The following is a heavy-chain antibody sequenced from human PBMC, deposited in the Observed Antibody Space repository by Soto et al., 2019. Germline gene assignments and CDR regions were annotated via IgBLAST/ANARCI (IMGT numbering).Heavy chain of an antibody. Sequence: PGGSLRLACAASGVTFSSDVMHWVRQAPGKGLEWVAVISYDGSNKYYADSVKGRFTISRDNSKNTLYLQMNSLRVEDTALYYCAKYGSNYVPYYDMDVPGKGTPVTVSS. V-gene: IGHV3-30*18. D-gene: IGHD4-4*01. CDR3: AKYGSNYVPYYDMDV. J-gene: IGHJ6*03. CDR2: ISYDGSNK. CDR1: GVTFSSDV.